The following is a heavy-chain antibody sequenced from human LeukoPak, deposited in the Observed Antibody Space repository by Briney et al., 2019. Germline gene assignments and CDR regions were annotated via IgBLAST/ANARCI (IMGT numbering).Heavy chain of an antibody. CDR1: GFTFSSYD. CDR2: IGTAGDT. V-gene: IGHV3-13*01. Sequence: GGSLRLSCAASGFTFSSYDMHWVRQATGKGLEWVSAIGTAGDTYYPGSVKGRFTISRENAKNSLYLQMNSLRAGDTAVYYCARARFSSSWRDAFDIWGQGTMVTVSS. CDR3: ARARFSSSWRDAFDI. J-gene: IGHJ3*02. D-gene: IGHD6-13*01.